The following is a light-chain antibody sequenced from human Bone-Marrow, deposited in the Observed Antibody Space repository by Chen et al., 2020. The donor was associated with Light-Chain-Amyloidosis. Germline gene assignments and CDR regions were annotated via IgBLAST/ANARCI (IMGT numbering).Light chain of an antibody. Sequence: SYVLTQPSSVSVAPGQTATIACGGKNIGSTSVHWYQQTPGQAPLLVVYDDSDRPSAIPGRLSGSNSGNTATLTISRVEAGDEADYYCQVWDRSSDRPVFGGGTKLTVL. J-gene: IGLJ3*02. CDR3: QVWDRSSDRPV. CDR1: NIGSTS. V-gene: IGLV3-21*02. CDR2: DDS.